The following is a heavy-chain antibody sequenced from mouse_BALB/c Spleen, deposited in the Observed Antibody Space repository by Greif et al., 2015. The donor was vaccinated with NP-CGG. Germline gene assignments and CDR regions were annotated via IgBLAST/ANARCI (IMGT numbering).Heavy chain of an antibody. V-gene: IGHV1-9*01. J-gene: IGHJ3*01. D-gene: IGHD4-1*01. CDR2: ILPGSGST. Sequence: VQVVESGAELMKPGASVKISCKATGYTFSSYWIEWVKQRPGHGLEWIGEILPGSGSTNYNEKFKGKATLTADTSSNTAYMQLSSLTSEDSAVYYCAREGGNWGFAYWGQGTLVTVSA. CDR1: GYTFSSYW. CDR3: AREGGNWGFAY.